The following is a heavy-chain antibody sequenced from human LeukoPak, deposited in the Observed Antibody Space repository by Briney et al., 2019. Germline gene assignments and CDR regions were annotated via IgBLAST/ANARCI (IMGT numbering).Heavy chain of an antibody. V-gene: IGHV4-4*02. CDR3: ARVRYYGSGFDY. J-gene: IGHJ4*02. CDR2: IYLYGTT. CDR1: AGSISSSSW. Sequence: SETLSLTCSVSAGSISSSSWWSWVRQSPVKGLEWIGEIYLYGTTNYNPSLKSRVTMSVDRSKNQFSLKLSSVTAADTAVYYCARVRYYGSGFDYWGQGTLVTVSS. D-gene: IGHD3-10*01.